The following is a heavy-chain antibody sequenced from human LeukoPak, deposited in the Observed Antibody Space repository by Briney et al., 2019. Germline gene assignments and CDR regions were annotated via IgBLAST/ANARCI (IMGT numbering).Heavy chain of an antibody. D-gene: IGHD3-9*01. CDR1: GYSISSGYY. CDR3: ARRNSGYDILDY. J-gene: IGHJ4*02. V-gene: IGHV4-38-2*01. Sequence: SETLSLTCAVSGYSISSGYYWSWIRQPPGKGLEWIGSIYHSGTTYYNPSLKSRVTMSVDTSRNQFSLKLSSVIAADTAVYYCARRNSGYDILDYWGQGTLVTVSS. CDR2: IYHSGTT.